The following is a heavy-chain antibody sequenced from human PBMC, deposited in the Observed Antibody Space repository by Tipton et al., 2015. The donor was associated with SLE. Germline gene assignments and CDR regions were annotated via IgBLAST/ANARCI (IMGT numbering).Heavy chain of an antibody. Sequence: TLSLTCAVYGGSFSGYYWGWIRQPPGKGLEWIGSIYYSGSTYYNPSLESRVTISVDTSKNQFSLKLSSVTAADTAVYYCARPDDSGSYAFDIWGQGTMVTVSS. CDR1: GGSFSGYY. V-gene: IGHV4-34*01. CDR2: IYYSGST. D-gene: IGHD3-10*01. J-gene: IGHJ3*02. CDR3: ARPDDSGSYAFDI.